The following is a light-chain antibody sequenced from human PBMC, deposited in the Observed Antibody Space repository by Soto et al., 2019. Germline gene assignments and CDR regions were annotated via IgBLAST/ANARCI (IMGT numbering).Light chain of an antibody. V-gene: IGKV3-15*01. CDR1: QGVTTN. Sequence: EIVMTKSPDTLSVSQWERATLSCRAGQGVTTNFAWYQQKSGQSPRLLIYDVSIRATGVPARFSGTGSETDFTLTISGLQSEDSAVDFCQQYNNWPYSFGQATRLEIK. J-gene: IGKJ5*01. CDR2: DVS. CDR3: QQYNNWPYS.